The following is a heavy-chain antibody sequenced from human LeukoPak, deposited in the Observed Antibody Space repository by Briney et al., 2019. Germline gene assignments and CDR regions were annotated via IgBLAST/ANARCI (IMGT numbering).Heavy chain of an antibody. CDR3: ARVFDSGRQAYFYYMDV. V-gene: IGHV4-59*01. Sequence: SETLSLTCNVSGGSIRGYYWSWIRQPPGKGLEWIGYIYSSGSTNYNPSLKSRVTMSVDTSKNQFSLEVSSVTAADTAVYYCARVFDSGRQAYFYYMDVWGKGTTVTIFS. CDR2: IYSSGST. D-gene: IGHD3-10*01. CDR1: GGSIRGYY. J-gene: IGHJ6*03.